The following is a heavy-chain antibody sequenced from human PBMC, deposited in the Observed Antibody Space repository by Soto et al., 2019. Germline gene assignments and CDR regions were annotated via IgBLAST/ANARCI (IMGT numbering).Heavy chain of an antibody. D-gene: IGHD6-19*01. V-gene: IGHV5-51*01. J-gene: IGHJ6*02. CDR2: IKLADSDT. Sequence: GESLKISCRGSGYSFTTYWIGWVRQMPGKSLEWMGIIKLADSDTRYSPSFQGQVTISADTSISTAYLQWTSLKASDTAMYYCARSRRGAYGSGWYSPSGYYNYGIDVWGQGTKVTLSS. CDR3: ARSRRGAYGSGWYSPSGYYNYGIDV. CDR1: GYSFTTYW.